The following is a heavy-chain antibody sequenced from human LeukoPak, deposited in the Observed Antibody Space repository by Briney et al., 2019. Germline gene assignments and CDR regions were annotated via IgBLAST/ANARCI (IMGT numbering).Heavy chain of an antibody. D-gene: IGHD3-16*01. CDR2: INSVGNTI. CDR1: GFTFSSYE. CDR3: ARDPFPHDYGDF. V-gene: IGHV3-48*03. J-gene: IGHJ4*02. Sequence: GGSLRLSCATSGFTFSSYEMNWIRQAPGKGLEWISYINSVGNTIYYADSVRGRFTISRDNAKNSLYLQMNSLRAEDTAVYYCARDPFPHDYGDFWGQETLVTVSS.